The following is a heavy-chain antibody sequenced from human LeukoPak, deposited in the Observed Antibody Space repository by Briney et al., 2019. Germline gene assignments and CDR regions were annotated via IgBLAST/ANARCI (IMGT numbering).Heavy chain of an antibody. V-gene: IGHV3-23*01. CDR3: AKALEYCSSTSCYIGY. CDR1: GFTFSSYA. D-gene: IGHD2-2*02. CDR2: ISGSGGST. J-gene: IGHJ4*02. Sequence: GGFLRLSCAASGFTFSSYAMSWVRQAPGKGLEWVSAISGSGGSTYYADSVKGRFTISRDNSKNTLYLQMNSLRAEDTAVYYCAKALEYCSSTSCYIGYWGQGTLVTVSS.